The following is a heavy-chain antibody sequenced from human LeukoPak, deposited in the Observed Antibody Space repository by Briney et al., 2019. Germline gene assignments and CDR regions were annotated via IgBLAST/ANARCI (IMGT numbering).Heavy chain of an antibody. V-gene: IGHV3-23*01. CDR1: GFTFSSYA. CDR2: ISSSGGNT. Sequence: GGSLRLSCAASGFTFSSYAMSWVRQAPGKGLEWVSAISSSGGNTYYADSVKGRFTISRDNSKNTLYLQMNSLRAEDTAVYYCAKGGSDYDDHGYSFDYWGQGALATVSS. CDR3: AKGGSDYDDHGYSFDY. D-gene: IGHD1-26*01. J-gene: IGHJ4*02.